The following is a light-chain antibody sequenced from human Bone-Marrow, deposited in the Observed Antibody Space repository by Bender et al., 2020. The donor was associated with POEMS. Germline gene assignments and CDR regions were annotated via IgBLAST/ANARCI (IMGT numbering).Light chain of an antibody. J-gene: IGLJ2*01. CDR3: QVWDVSGDRKV. CDR2: DDS. CDR1: NIGSTS. Sequence: SYVLSQPPSVSVAPGQTARITCGGNNIGSTSVHWYQQKPGQAPVVVLYDDSDRPSGIPERISGSISGNTATLIISRVEGGDEAVYYCQVWDVSGDRKVFGGGTKLTVL. V-gene: IGLV3-21*02.